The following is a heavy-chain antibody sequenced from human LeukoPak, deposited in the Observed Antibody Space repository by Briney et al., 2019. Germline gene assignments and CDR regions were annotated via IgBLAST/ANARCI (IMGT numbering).Heavy chain of an antibody. Sequence: SETLSLTCTVSGGSISSYYWGWIRQPPGKGLEWIGYIYYSGSTNYNPSLKSRVTISVDTSKNQFSLKLSSVTAADTAVYYCARQGGSGSYDYFDYWGQGTLVTVSS. CDR1: GGSISSYY. J-gene: IGHJ4*02. CDR2: IYYSGST. CDR3: ARQGGSGSYDYFDY. D-gene: IGHD3-10*01. V-gene: IGHV4-59*08.